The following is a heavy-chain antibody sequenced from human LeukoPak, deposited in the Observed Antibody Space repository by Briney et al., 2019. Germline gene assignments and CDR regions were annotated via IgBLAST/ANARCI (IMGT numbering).Heavy chain of an antibody. J-gene: IGHJ4*02. CDR1: GFTFSIYG. Sequence: GGSLRLSCAASGFTFSIYGMRWVRQAPGKGLEWVSTINSGGGTYYADSVKGRFTISRDNSKNTLDLQMNSLRAEDTAVYYCARDHGDWGQGTLVTVSS. CDR2: INSGGGT. V-gene: IGHV3-23*01. CDR3: ARDHGD. D-gene: IGHD3-3*01.